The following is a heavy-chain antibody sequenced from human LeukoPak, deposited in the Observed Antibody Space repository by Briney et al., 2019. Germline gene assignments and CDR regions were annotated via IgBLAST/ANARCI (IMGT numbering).Heavy chain of an antibody. CDR1: GGTFSSYA. CDR3: ARGNWSDAFDV. Sequence: GASVKVSCKASGGTFSSYAISWVRQAPGQGLEWMGGITPMVDTAKYAQKFQDRVTITTDESASTAYLDLSSLTSEDTAVYYCARGNWSDAFDVWGQGASVTVSS. J-gene: IGHJ3*01. V-gene: IGHV1-69*05. D-gene: IGHD1-1*01. CDR2: ITPMVDTA.